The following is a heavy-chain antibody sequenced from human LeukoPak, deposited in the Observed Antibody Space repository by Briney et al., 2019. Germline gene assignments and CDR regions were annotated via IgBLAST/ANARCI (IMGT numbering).Heavy chain of an antibody. CDR3: ARGTHGSGSSFDY. CDR1: GFTFSGNA. Sequence: PGRSLRLSCAGSGFTFSGNAMHWVRQAPGKGLEWVAVISHDGSKTYNADSVKGRLTISRDNSKNMLYLQMNSLRAEDTAVYYCARGTHGSGSSFDYWGQGTLVTVSS. J-gene: IGHJ4*02. CDR2: ISHDGSKT. V-gene: IGHV3-30*04. D-gene: IGHD3-10*01.